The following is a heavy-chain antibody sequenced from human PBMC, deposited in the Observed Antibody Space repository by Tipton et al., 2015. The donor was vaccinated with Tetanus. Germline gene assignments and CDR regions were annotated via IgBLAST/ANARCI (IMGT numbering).Heavy chain of an antibody. CDR3: ARAHCTDGVCNFDF. V-gene: IGHV5-51*01. CDR2: IYPGDSDT. Sequence: QLVQSGAEVKKPGESLKISCKGSGYRFTSYWIGWVRQMPGKGLEWMGIIYPGDSDTRYSPSFQGQVTISVDKSINTAYLQWSSLKASDTSMFYCARAHCTDGVCNFDFWGQGALVTVAS. D-gene: IGHD2-8*01. J-gene: IGHJ4*02. CDR1: GYRFTSYW.